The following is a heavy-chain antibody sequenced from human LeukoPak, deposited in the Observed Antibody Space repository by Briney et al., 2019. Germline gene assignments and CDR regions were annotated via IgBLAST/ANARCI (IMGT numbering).Heavy chain of an antibody. D-gene: IGHD3-22*01. CDR1: GFTFRSYA. CDR3: VRLRRNNDRSGYYYYYDY. Sequence: PGGSLRLSCAASGFTFRSYAMTWVRQAPGKGLEWVSSISVRSNYRYYADSVRGRFTISRDDARDSLFLQMNSLRAEDTAVYFCVRLRRNNDRSGYYYYYDYWGQGTLVTVSS. J-gene: IGHJ4*02. V-gene: IGHV3-21*01. CDR2: ISVRSNYR.